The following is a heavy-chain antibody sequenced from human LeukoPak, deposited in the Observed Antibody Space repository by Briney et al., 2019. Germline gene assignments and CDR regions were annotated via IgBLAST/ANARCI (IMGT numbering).Heavy chain of an antibody. CDR2: IYHSGST. CDR1: GYSISSGYH. V-gene: IGHV4-38-2*02. Sequence: SETLSLTCTVSGYSISSGYHWGWIRQPPGKGLEWIGSIYHSGSTYYNPSLKSRVTISVDTSKNQFSLKLSSVTAADTAVYYCASEDDYAYYFDYWGQGTLVTVSS. J-gene: IGHJ4*02. CDR3: ASEDDYAYYFDY. D-gene: IGHD3-16*01.